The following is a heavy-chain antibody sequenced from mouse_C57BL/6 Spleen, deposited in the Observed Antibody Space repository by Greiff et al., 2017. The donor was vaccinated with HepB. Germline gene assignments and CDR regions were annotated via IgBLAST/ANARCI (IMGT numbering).Heavy chain of an antibody. CDR2: IYPRSGNT. D-gene: IGHD1-1*01. Sequence: VQLQQSGAELARPGASVKLSCKASGYTFTSYGISWVKQRTGQGLEWIGEIYPRSGNTYYNEKFKGKATLTADKSSSTAYMELRSLTSEDSAVYFCARVPSTVVAEGYAMDYWGQRTSVTVSS. CDR3: ARVPSTVVAEGYAMDY. V-gene: IGHV1-81*01. CDR1: GYTFTSYG. J-gene: IGHJ4*01.